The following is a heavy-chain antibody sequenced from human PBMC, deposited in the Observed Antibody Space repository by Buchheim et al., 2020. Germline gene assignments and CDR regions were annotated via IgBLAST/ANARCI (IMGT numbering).Heavy chain of an antibody. CDR2: ISSSSSYI. CDR3: ARDPSRSRTTHINY. D-gene: IGHD4-17*01. CDR1: GFTFSDYS. Sequence: EVQLVGSGGGLVKPGGSLRLSCAASGFTFSDYSMNWVRQAPGKGLEWVSSISSSSSYIYYADSVKGRFTIPRDNAKNSLYLQMNSLRAEDTAVYYCARDPSRSRTTHINYWGQGTL. J-gene: IGHJ4*02. V-gene: IGHV3-21*01.